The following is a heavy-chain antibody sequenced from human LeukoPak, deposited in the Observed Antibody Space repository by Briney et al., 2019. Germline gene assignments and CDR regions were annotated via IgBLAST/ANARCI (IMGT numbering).Heavy chain of an antibody. CDR3: AKDSGGGYYDSSGYLY. CDR2: IRYDGSNK. D-gene: IGHD3-22*01. CDR1: GFTFIAYG. J-gene: IGHJ4*02. Sequence: GGSLRLSCAASGFTFIAYGMHWVRQAPGKGLEWMAFIRYDGSNKYYADSVKGRFTISRDNSKNTLYLQMNSLRAEDTAVYYCAKDSGGGYYDSSGYLYWGQGTLVTVSS. V-gene: IGHV3-30*02.